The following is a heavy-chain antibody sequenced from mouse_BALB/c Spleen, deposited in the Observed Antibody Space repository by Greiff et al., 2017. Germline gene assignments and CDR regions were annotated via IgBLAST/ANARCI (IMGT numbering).Heavy chain of an antibody. V-gene: IGHV5-9*02. D-gene: IGHD1-1*01. J-gene: IGHJ3*01. Sequence: EVKLLESGGGLVKPGGSLKLSCAASGFTFSSYAMSWVRQTPEKRLEWVATISSGGSYTYYPDSVKGRFPISRDNARNLLYLQMSSLRSADTAMYYCARVNYYGSSYRFAYWGQGTLVTVSA. CDR3: ARVNYYGSSYRFAY. CDR2: ISSGGSYT. CDR1: GFTFSSYA.